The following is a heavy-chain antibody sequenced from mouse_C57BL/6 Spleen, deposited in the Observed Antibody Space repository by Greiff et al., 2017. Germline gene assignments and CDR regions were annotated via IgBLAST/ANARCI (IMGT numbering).Heavy chain of an antibody. J-gene: IGHJ4*01. CDR3: VRRGDGYYGYYAMDY. Sequence: DVKLVESGGGLVQPKGSLKLSCAASGFSFNTYAMNWVRQAPGKGLEWVARIRSKSNNYATYYADSVKDRFTISRDDSESMLYLQMNNLKTEDTAMYYCVRRGDGYYGYYAMDYWGQGTSVTVSS. V-gene: IGHV10-1*01. CDR2: IRSKSNNYAT. D-gene: IGHD2-3*01. CDR1: GFSFNTYA.